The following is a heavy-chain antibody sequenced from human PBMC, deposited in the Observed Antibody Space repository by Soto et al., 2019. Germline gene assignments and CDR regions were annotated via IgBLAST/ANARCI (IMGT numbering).Heavy chain of an antibody. CDR3: ARASGGAEYSGYDPDPYYYYYGMDV. CDR1: GGTFSSYA. V-gene: IGHV1-69*13. Sequence: SVKVSCKASGGTFSSYAISWVRQAPGQGLEWMGGIIPIFGTANYAQKFQGRVTITADESTSTAYMELSSLRSEDTAVYYCARASGGAEYSGYDPDPYYYYYGMDVWGQ. D-gene: IGHD5-12*01. CDR2: IIPIFGTA. J-gene: IGHJ6*02.